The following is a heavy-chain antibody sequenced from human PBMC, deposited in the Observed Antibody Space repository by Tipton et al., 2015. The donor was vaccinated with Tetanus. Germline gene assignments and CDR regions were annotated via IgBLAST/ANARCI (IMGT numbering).Heavy chain of an antibody. CDR3: AREADCNGGKSFFGDFHT. Sequence: SLRLSCAASGFIFSSYGIHWVRQAPGKGLEWLAVSWYDGTDKYYADSLKGRFTISRDNSTNTLYLQMNSLRAEDTALYYCAREADCNGGKSFFGDFHTRGQGPQVTVSS. CDR2: SWYDGTDK. V-gene: IGHV3-33*01. J-gene: IGHJ4*02. CDR1: GFIFSSYG. D-gene: IGHD2-15*01.